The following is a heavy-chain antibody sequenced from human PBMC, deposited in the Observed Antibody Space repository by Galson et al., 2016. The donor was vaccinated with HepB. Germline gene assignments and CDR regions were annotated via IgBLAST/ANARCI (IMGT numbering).Heavy chain of an antibody. CDR1: GFTFSNYW. J-gene: IGHJ4*02. CDR3: ASDFDISGDY. V-gene: IGHV3-74*01. D-gene: IGHD1-26*01. Sequence: SLRLSCAASGFTFSNYWIHWVRQAPGKGLVWVSRINHDGSNTGCADSVKGRFTISRDNAKNTVYLYMNSLRPEDKGVYYCASDFDISGDYWGQGTLVTVSS. CDR2: INHDGSNT.